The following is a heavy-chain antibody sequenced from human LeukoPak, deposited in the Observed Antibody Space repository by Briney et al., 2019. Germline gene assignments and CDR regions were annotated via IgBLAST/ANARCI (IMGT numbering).Heavy chain of an antibody. Sequence: TLSLTCAVSGGSISSGGYSWSWIRQPPGKGLEWIGYIYHNGNTYYSPSLKSRVTISVDTSKNQFSLKLSSVTAADTAVYYCAKLGYCSSTSCYGYYYYGMDVWGQGTTVTVSS. CDR2: IYHNGNT. CDR1: GGSISSGGYS. CDR3: AKLGYCSSTSCYGYYYYGMDV. D-gene: IGHD2-2*01. J-gene: IGHJ6*02. V-gene: IGHV4-30-2*01.